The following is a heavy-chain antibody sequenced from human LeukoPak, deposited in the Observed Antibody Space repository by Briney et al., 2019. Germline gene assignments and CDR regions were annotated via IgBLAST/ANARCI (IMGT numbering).Heavy chain of an antibody. V-gene: IGHV3-7*03. J-gene: IGHJ5*02. CDR1: GFIFSNDA. CDR3: AGGDFYGSGRGLADKYFFNP. D-gene: IGHD3-10*01. Sequence: GGSLRLSCAASGFIFSNDAMHWVRQAPGKGLEWVASIIQNGDEKNYVDSVKGRFTISRDNRKNLLYLQMSSLRAEDTAMYYCAGGDFYGSGRGLADKYFFNPWGQGTMVTVSS. CDR2: IIQNGDEK.